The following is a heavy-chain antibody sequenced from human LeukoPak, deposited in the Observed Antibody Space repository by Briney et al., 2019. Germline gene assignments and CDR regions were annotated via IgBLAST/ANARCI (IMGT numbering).Heavy chain of an antibody. Sequence: GRSLRLSCAASGFTFSSYWMNWVRQAPGKGLVWVSRIHSDGKTTSYADSVKGRFTISRDNAKNTLYLQMNSLRADDTAVYYCMVRGVISFDYWGQGTLVTVSS. V-gene: IGHV3-74*01. J-gene: IGHJ4*02. D-gene: IGHD3-10*01. CDR1: GFTFSSYW. CDR3: MVRGVISFDY. CDR2: IHSDGKTT.